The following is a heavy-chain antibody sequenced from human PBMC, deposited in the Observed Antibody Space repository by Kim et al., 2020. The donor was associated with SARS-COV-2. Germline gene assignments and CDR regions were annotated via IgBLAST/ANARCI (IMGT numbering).Heavy chain of an antibody. CDR3: ASPKIHGDYPSNDAFDI. CDR2: INPSGGST. V-gene: IGHV1-46*01. D-gene: IGHD4-17*01. J-gene: IGHJ3*02. Sequence: ASVKVSCKASGYTFTSYYMHWVRQAPGQGLEWMGIINPSGGSTSYAQKFQGRVTMTRDTSTSTVYMELSSLRSEDTAVYYCASPKIHGDYPSNDAFDIWGQGTMVTVSS. CDR1: GYTFTSYY.